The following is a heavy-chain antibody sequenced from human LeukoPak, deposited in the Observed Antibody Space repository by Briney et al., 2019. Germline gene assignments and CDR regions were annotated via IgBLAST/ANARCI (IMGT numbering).Heavy chain of an antibody. CDR3: ARDESSGTYYFDY. Sequence: ASAKVSCKASGYTFTSYGISWVRQAPGQGLEWMGWISAYNGNTKNAQKLQGRVTLTTDTSTSTAYMELRSLRSDDTAVYYCARDESSGTYYFDYWGQGTLVTVSS. D-gene: IGHD1-26*01. J-gene: IGHJ4*02. V-gene: IGHV1-18*01. CDR2: ISAYNGNT. CDR1: GYTFTSYG.